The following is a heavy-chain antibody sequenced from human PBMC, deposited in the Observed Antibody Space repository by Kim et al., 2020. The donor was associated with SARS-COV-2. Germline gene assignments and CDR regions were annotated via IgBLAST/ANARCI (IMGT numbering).Heavy chain of an antibody. CDR1: GGTFSSYA. Sequence: SVKVSCKASGGTFSSYAISWVRQAPGQGLEWMGGIIPIFGTANYAQKFQGRVTITADESTSTAYMELSSLRSEDTAVYYCARGPDIVVVPAAMRVSDWYFDLWGRGTLVTVSS. J-gene: IGHJ2*01. CDR3: ARGPDIVVVPAAMRVSDWYFDL. V-gene: IGHV1-69*13. CDR2: IIPIFGTA. D-gene: IGHD2-2*01.